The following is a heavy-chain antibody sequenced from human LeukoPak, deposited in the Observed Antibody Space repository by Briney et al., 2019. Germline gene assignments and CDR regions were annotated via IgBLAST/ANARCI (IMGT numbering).Heavy chain of an antibody. CDR2: IIPIFGTA. CDR1: GGTFSSYA. J-gene: IGHJ4*02. CDR3: ARSRYRSSGYYYFDY. D-gene: IGHD3-22*01. Sequence: ASVKVSCKASGGTFSSYAISWVRQAPGQGPEWMGRIIPIFGTANYAQKFQGRVTITTDESTSTAYMELSSLRSEDTAVYYCARSRYRSSGYYYFDYWGQGTLVTVSS. V-gene: IGHV1-69*05.